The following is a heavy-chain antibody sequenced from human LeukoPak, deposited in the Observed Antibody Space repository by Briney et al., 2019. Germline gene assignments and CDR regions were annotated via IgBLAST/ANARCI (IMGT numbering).Heavy chain of an antibody. CDR3: ARHQMRYSYDTLFDY. D-gene: IGHD5-18*01. Sequence: TSETLSLTCTVSGGSISSYYWSWIRQPPGKGLEWIGFIYYSGSTYYNPSLKSRVTISVDTSKNQFTLRLSSVTAADTAEYFCARHQMRYSYDTLFDYWGQGTLVTVSS. J-gene: IGHJ4*02. CDR2: IYYSGST. CDR1: GGSISSYY. V-gene: IGHV4-59*08.